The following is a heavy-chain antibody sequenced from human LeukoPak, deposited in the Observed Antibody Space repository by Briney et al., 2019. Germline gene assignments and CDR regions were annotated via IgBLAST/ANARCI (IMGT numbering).Heavy chain of an antibody. CDR2: IYASGDT. D-gene: IGHD5-18*01. CDR3: AGGYSYGMGFDP. Sequence: PSETLSLTCTVSGDSMRKYCWSWIRQPAGKGLEWIGRIYASGDTKYNPSLKSRVAMSVDTSKNYFSLKLTSVTAADTAVYFCAGGYSYGMGFDPWGQGTLVTVSS. CDR1: GDSMRKYC. V-gene: IGHV4-4*07. J-gene: IGHJ5*02.